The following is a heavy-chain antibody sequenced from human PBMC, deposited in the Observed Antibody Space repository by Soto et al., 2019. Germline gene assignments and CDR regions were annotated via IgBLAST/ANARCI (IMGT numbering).Heavy chain of an antibody. V-gene: IGHV3-9*01. CDR3: ARSNRDAFDI. Sequence: SGGSLRLSCAASGFTFDDYAMHWVRQAPGKGLEWVSGISSNSGSIGYADSVKGRFTISRDNAKNSLYLQMNSLRAEDTAVYYCARSNRDAFDIWGQGTMVTVSS. CDR2: ISSNSGSI. CDR1: GFTFDDYA. J-gene: IGHJ3*02.